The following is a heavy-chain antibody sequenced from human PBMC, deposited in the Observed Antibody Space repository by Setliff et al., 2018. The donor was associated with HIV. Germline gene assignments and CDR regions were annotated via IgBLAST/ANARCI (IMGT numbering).Heavy chain of an antibody. V-gene: IGHV2-5*02. CDR1: GFSLSTGGVG. J-gene: IGHJ6*02. CDR3: AHGVYQTRRYGMDV. CDR2: IYWDGDK. Sequence: SGPTLVNPTQTLTLTCTFSGFSLSTGGVGVGWIRQPPGKALDWLALIYWDGDKGYSPSLRSRLTITKDTSTNQVVLTMTNMDPVDTATYYCAHGVYQTRRYGMDVWGQGTTVTSP. D-gene: IGHD2-8*01.